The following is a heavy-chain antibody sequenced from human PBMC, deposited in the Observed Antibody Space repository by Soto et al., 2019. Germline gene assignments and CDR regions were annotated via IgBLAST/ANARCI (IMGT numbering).Heavy chain of an antibody. CDR3: ARDKDQIQLGFNDEYILDV. J-gene: IGHJ6*02. CDR1: GGTFSNSA. V-gene: IGHV1-69*12. Sequence: QVQLEQSGAEVTKPGTSVKVSCKASGGTFSNSAISWVRQAPGQGLEWMGGIMPIFSTPDYAQKFQGSDTITADESTSTAYMEVSGLKRDATAVYYWARDKDQIQLGFNDEYILDVWRQGHKVIVSS. D-gene: IGHD1-1*01. CDR2: IMPIFSTP.